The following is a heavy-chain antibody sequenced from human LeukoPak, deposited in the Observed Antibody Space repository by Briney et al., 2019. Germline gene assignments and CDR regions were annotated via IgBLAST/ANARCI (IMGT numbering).Heavy chain of an antibody. J-gene: IGHJ3*02. D-gene: IGHD3-22*01. Sequence: SETLSLTCSVSGGSISSGSYSWSWIRQPAGKGLEWIGRIYTSGNTNYNPSLKSRVTISVDTSKNQFSLKLSSVTAADTAVYHCAREAYYYDSSGYWDAFDIWGQGTIVTVSS. V-gene: IGHV4-61*02. CDR1: GGSISSGSYS. CDR2: IYTSGNT. CDR3: AREAYYYDSSGYWDAFDI.